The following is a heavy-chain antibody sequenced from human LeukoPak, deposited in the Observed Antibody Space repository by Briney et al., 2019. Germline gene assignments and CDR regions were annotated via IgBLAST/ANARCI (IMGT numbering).Heavy chain of an antibody. CDR3: ARGSTYSGSYWSYYYMDV. CDR2: INWNGGST. D-gene: IGHD1-26*01. CDR1: GFTFSDYY. J-gene: IGHJ6*03. Sequence: PGGSLRLSCAASGFTFSDYYMSWIRQAPGKGLEWVSGINWNGGSTGYADSVKGRFTISRDNAKNSLYLQMNSLRAEDTALYYCARGSTYSGSYWSYYYMDVWGKGTTVTVSS. V-gene: IGHV3-20*04.